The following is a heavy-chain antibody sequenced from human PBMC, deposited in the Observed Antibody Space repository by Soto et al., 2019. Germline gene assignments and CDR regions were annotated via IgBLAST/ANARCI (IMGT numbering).Heavy chain of an antibody. D-gene: IGHD1-26*01. J-gene: IGHJ4*02. V-gene: IGHV3-23*01. CDR2: ISPGGGST. Sequence: GGSLRLSCATPGFTFTNFVMARVRQTPGKGLEWVSSISPGGGSTYYADSVKGRFTISRDDSDNTLNLQLSNLRAEDTAVYYCAKRWGKSYYAAFDFWGQGT. CDR3: AKRWGKSYYAAFDF. CDR1: GFTFTNFV.